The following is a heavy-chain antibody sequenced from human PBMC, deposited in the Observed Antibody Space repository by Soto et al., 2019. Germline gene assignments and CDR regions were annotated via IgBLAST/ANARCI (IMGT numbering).Heavy chain of an antibody. Sequence: GGPLSISCAASGFTFCSHGMHGVRQAPGKGLEWVAVISYDGSNKYYADSVKGRFTISRDNSKNTLYLQMNSLRAEDTAVYYCAKDSLGMERPRDYFDYWGQGTLLTVSP. D-gene: IGHD1-1*01. J-gene: IGHJ4*02. CDR1: GFTFCSHG. V-gene: IGHV3-30*18. CDR2: ISYDGSNK. CDR3: AKDSLGMERPRDYFDY.